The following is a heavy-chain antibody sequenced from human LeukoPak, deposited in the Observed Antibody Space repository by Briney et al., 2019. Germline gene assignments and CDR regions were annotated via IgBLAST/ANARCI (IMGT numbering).Heavy chain of an antibody. CDR3: VRGPFNFDNY. J-gene: IGHJ4*02. V-gene: IGHV3-48*04. CDR1: GFTFSSYS. D-gene: IGHD3-9*01. CDR2: ISSSSSTI. Sequence: AGGSLRLSCAASGFTFSSYSMNWVRQAPGKGLEWVSYISSSSSTIYYADSVKGRFTISRDDAKNSLYLQMSSLRAEDSAVYYCVRGPFNFDNYWGQGTLVTVSS.